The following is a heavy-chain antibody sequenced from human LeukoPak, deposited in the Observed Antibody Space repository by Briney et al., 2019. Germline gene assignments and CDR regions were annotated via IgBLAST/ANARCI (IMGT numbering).Heavy chain of an antibody. CDR3: AIGEDY. CDR2: INHSGST. J-gene: IGHJ4*02. CDR1: GGSFSGYY. V-gene: IGHV4-34*01. Sequence: SETLSLTCAVCGGSFSGYYWSWIRQPPGKGLEWIGEINHSGSTNYNPSLKSRVTISVDTSKNQFSLKLSSVTAADTAVYYCAIGEDYWGQGTLVTVSS. D-gene: IGHD2-15*01.